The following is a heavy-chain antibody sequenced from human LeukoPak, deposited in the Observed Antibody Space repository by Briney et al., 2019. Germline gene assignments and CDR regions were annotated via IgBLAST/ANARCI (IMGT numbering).Heavy chain of an antibody. V-gene: IGHV1-69*05. CDR1: GGTFSSYA. Sequence: SVKVSCKASGGTFSSYAISWVRQAIGQGLEWMGGIIPIFGTANYAQKFQGRVTITTDESTSTAYMELSSLRAEDTAVYYCASESSSSRGFDYWGQGTLVTVSS. J-gene: IGHJ4*02. CDR3: ASESSSSRGFDY. D-gene: IGHD6-6*01. CDR2: IIPIFGTA.